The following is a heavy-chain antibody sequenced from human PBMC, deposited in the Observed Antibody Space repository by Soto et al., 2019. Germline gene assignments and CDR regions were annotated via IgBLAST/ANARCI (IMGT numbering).Heavy chain of an antibody. CDR3: AKGPMGADAHFDY. V-gene: IGHV3-30*18. D-gene: IGHD1-26*01. Sequence: GGSLRLSCAASGFTFSNYGMHWVRQAPGKGLEWVAVISYDGTHKYYTDSVKGRFTISRDNSKNTLYLQMLSLRAEDTAVFYCAKGPMGADAHFDYWGQGILVTVS. CDR1: GFTFSNYG. CDR2: ISYDGTHK. J-gene: IGHJ4*02.